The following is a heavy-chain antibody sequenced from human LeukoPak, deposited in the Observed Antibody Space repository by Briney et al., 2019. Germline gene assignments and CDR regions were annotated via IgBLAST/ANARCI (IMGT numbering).Heavy chain of an antibody. CDR1: GGTFTSYT. V-gene: IGHV1-69*05. CDR3: ARSGYCSGGSCYDDYYSDY. CDR2: VIPIFGTA. J-gene: IGHJ4*02. D-gene: IGHD2-15*01. Sequence: ASVKVSCKASGGTFTSYTISWVRQAPGQGLEWMGGVIPIFGTANYAQKVQGRVTITTAESTSTAYMELSSLRSEDTAVYYCARSGYCSGGSCYDDYYSDYWGQGALVTVSS.